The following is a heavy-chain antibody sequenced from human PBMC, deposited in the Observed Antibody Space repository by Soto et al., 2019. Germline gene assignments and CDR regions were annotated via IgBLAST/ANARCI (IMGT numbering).Heavy chain of an antibody. J-gene: IGHJ5*02. CDR2: ISGSGGST. D-gene: IGHD2-2*01. V-gene: IGHV3-23*01. Sequence: EVQLLESGGGLVQPGGSLRLSCAASGFTFSSYAMSWVRQAPGKGLEWVSAISGSGGSTYYADSVKGRFTISRDNSKNTLYLQMNSLRAEDTAVYYCAKDGGGYCSSTSCTFSWGQGTLVTVSS. CDR1: GFTFSSYA. CDR3: AKDGGGYCSSTSCTFS.